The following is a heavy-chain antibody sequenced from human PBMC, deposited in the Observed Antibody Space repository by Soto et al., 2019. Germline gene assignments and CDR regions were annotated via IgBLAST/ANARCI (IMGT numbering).Heavy chain of an antibody. CDR1: GGSFSGYY. D-gene: IGHD6-13*01. V-gene: IGHV4-34*01. Sequence: QVQLQQWGAGPLKPSETLSLTCAVYGGSFSGYYWSWIRQPPGKGLEWIGEINHSGSTNYNPSLKSRDTISVDTSKNQFSLKLSSVTAADTAVYYCARGRGYSSSRITKMDVWGQGPTVTVSS. J-gene: IGHJ6*02. CDR2: INHSGST. CDR3: ARGRGYSSSRITKMDV.